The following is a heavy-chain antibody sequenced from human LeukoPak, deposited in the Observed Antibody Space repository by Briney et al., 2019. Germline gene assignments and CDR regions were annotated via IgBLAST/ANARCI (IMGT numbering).Heavy chain of an antibody. J-gene: IGHJ4*02. CDR1: GFTFSSYW. CDR2: INQDGSEK. D-gene: IGHD5-12*01. Sequence: GGSLRLSCAASGFTFSSYWMSWVRQAPGKGLEGVANINQDGSEKNYVDFVKGRFTISRDNAKNSLDLQMNSLRGEDTAVYYGARAGGYASSWAYWGQGTLVTVSS. CDR3: ARAGGYASSWAY. V-gene: IGHV3-7*01.